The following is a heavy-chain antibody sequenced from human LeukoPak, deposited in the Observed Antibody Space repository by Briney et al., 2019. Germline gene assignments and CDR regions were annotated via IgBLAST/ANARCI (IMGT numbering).Heavy chain of an antibody. Sequence: ASVKVSCKASGYTFTGYYMHWVRQAPGQGLEWMGWINPNRGGTNYAQKFQGRVTMTRDTSISTAYMELSRLRSGDTAVYYCARDYGSGSYWGDFDPWGQGTLVTVSS. D-gene: IGHD3-10*01. CDR1: GYTFTGYY. J-gene: IGHJ5*02. V-gene: IGHV1-2*02. CDR3: ARDYGSGSYWGDFDP. CDR2: INPNRGGT.